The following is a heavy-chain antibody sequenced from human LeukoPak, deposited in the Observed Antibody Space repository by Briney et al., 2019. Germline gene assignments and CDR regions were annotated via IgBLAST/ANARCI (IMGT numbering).Heavy chain of an antibody. CDR1: GGSFSGYY. CDR3: ARLGAGPTYYDFWSGYSSFYFDY. J-gene: IGHJ4*02. V-gene: IGHV4-34*01. CDR2: INHSGST. Sequence: NASETLSLTCAVYGGSFSGYYWSWIRQPPGKGLEWIGEINHSGSTNYNPSLKSRITISVDTSKNHFSLKLSSVTAADTAVYYCARLGAGPTYYDFWSGYSSFYFDYWGQGTLVTVSS. D-gene: IGHD3-3*01.